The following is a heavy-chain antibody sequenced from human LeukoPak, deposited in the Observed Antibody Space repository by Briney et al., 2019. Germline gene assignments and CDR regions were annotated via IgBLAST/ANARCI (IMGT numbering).Heavy chain of an antibody. J-gene: IGHJ3*02. Sequence: ASVKVSCKASGYTFTSYGISWVRQAPGQGLEWMGWISAYNGNTNYAQKLQGRVTMTIDTSTSTAYMELRSLRSDDTAVYYCARARGCSGGSCYSPSDAFDIWGQGTMVTVSS. CDR3: ARARGCSGGSCYSPSDAFDI. V-gene: IGHV1-18*01. CDR1: GYTFTSYG. D-gene: IGHD2-15*01. CDR2: ISAYNGNT.